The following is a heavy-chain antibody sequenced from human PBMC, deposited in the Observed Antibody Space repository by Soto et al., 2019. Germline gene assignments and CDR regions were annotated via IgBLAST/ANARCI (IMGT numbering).Heavy chain of an antibody. Sequence: GSLRLSCSASGSTFSRYILNWARHAPGTGLEWVSSISSSSSYIYYADSVKGRFTISRDNAKNSLYLQMTSLRAEDTAVYYCAGDQPGYSYISGLGYWGQGTLVTVSS. CDR3: AGDQPGYSYISGLGY. J-gene: IGHJ4*02. D-gene: IGHD5-18*01. CDR1: GSTFSRYI. V-gene: IGHV3-21*01. CDR2: ISSSSSYI.